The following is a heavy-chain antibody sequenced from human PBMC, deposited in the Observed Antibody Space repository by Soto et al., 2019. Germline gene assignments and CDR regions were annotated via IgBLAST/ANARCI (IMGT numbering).Heavy chain of an antibody. CDR1: GFTFSIYG. D-gene: IGHD4-17*01. Sequence: PGGSLRLSCAASGFTFSIYGMHWVRQAPGKGLEWVAVISYDGSNKYYADSVKGRFTISRDNSKNTLYLQMNSLRAEDTAVYYCSRVDGDYGGFFEYSGHGTQVTVS. CDR3: SRVDGDYGGFFEY. V-gene: IGHV3-30*03. J-gene: IGHJ4*01. CDR2: ISYDGSNK.